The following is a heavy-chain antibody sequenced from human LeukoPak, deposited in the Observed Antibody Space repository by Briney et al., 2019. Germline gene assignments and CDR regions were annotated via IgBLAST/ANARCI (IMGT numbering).Heavy chain of an antibody. Sequence: SETLSLTCAMYGGSFRGYYWSWIRQPPGKGLEWIGEIIHSGGTNYNPSLKSRVTISVDTSKNQFSLKLSSVTAADTAVYYCANTIVGATTNLDYWGQATLVTVSS. CDR3: ANTIVGATTNLDY. CDR1: GGSFRGYY. D-gene: IGHD1-26*01. V-gene: IGHV4-34*12. J-gene: IGHJ4*02. CDR2: IIHSGGT.